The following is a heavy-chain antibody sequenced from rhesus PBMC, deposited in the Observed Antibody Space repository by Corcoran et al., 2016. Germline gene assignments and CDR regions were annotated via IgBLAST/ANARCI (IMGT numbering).Heavy chain of an antibody. CDR1: GFAFRHSW. CDR2: INSAGSST. CDR3: AKDQYGRRDFDI. V-gene: IGHV3-28*02. J-gene: IGHJ2*01. Sequence: EVQLVESGGGLAKPGGSLRLSVAASGFAFRHSWFSWVREAPGMGLVGYSAINSAGSSTYYADAVKGRFTISRENAKNTLYLQMDSLRAEDTAVYYCAKDQYGRRDFDIWGPGTPITISS. D-gene: IGHD4-29*01.